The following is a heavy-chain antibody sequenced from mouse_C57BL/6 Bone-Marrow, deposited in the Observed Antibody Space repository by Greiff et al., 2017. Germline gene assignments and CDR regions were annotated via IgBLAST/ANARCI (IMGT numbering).Heavy chain of an antibody. CDR1: GFTFSDYG. CDR3: ARQDGYGAMDY. J-gene: IGHJ4*01. D-gene: IGHD2-2*01. Sequence: DVKLVESGGGLVQPGGSLKLSCAASGFTFSDYGMAWVRQAPRKGPEWVAFISNLAYSIYYADTVTGRFTISRENAKNTLYLEMSSLRSEDTAMYYCARQDGYGAMDYWGQGTSVTVSS. V-gene: IGHV5-15*01. CDR2: ISNLAYSI.